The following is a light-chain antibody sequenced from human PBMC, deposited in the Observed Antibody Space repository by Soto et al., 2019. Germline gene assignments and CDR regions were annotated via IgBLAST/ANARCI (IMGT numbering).Light chain of an antibody. CDR2: AAS. Sequence: DIQMTQSPSSLSASVGDRVTITCRASQGISNYLAWYQQKPGKVPELLIYAASTLQSGVPSRFSGSGSGTEFSLTISGLQPEDVAAYYCHKYNHAPTFGGGTKVEIK. V-gene: IGKV1-27*01. CDR1: QGISNY. CDR3: HKYNHAPT. J-gene: IGKJ4*01.